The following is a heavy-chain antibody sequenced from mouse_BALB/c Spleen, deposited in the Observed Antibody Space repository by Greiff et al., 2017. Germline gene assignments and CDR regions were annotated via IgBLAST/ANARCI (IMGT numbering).Heavy chain of an antibody. CDR3: ASGGKSAMDY. V-gene: IGHV1S135*01. Sequence: EVQLQQSGPELMKPGASVKISCKASGYSFTSYYMHWVKQSHGKSLEWIGYIDPFNGGTSYNQKFKGKATLTVDKSSSTAYMHLSSLTSEDSAVYYCASGGKSAMDYWGQGTSVTVSS. CDR1: GYSFTSYY. CDR2: IDPFNGGT. D-gene: IGHD6-1*01. J-gene: IGHJ4*01.